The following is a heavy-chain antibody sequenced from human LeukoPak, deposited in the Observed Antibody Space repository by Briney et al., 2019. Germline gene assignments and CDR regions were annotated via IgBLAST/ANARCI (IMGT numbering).Heavy chain of an antibody. CDR3: AKTNVKYCNGGSCFDAFDI. J-gene: IGHJ3*02. V-gene: IGHV3-23*01. CDR1: GFTFSSYA. CDR2: IGHSGHTT. Sequence: PGGSLRLSCAASGFTFSSYAMSWVRQAPGKGLEWVSAIGHSGHTTYYADSVKGRFTISRDNSKNTLYLQMNSLRVEDTAVHYCAKTNVKYCNGGSCFDAFDIWGQGTVVTVSS. D-gene: IGHD2-15*01.